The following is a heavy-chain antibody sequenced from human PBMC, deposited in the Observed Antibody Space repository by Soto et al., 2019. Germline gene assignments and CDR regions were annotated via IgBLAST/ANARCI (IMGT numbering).Heavy chain of an antibody. J-gene: IGHJ6*02. D-gene: IGHD3-10*01. CDR1: GFTFSSYT. CDR2: ISGGSAYI. Sequence: EVQLVESGGGLVKPGGSLRLSCAASGFTFSSYTMNWVRQAPGKGLEWVSSISGGSAYIYYAESVKGRFTISRDNANSSLSLQMNSLRAEDTAVYYCAREGPGRGIDVWGQGTTVTVSS. V-gene: IGHV3-21*01. CDR3: AREGPGRGIDV.